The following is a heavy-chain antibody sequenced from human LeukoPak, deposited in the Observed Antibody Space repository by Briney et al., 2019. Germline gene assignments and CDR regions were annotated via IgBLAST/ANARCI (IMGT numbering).Heavy chain of an antibody. CDR2: IIPILGIA. CDR1: GGTFSSYA. CDR3: AIGYSYGYGVFDD. J-gene: IGHJ4*02. D-gene: IGHD5-18*01. V-gene: IGHV1-69*04. Sequence: SVKVSCKASGGTFSSYAMSWVRQAPGQGLEWMGRIIPILGIANYAQKFQGRVTITADKSTSTAYMELSSLRSEDTAVYYCAIGYSYGYGVFDDWGQGTLVTVSS.